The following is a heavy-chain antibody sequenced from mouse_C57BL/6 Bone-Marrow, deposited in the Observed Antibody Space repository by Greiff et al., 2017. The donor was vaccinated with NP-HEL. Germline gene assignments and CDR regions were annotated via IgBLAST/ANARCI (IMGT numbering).Heavy chain of an antibody. CDR1: GFTFSSYA. J-gene: IGHJ4*01. Sequence: DVHLVESGEGLVKPGGSLKLSCAASGFTFSSYAMSWVRQTPEKRLEWVAYISSGGDYIYYADTVKGRFTISRDNARNTLYLQMSSLKSEDTAMYYCTREGGSYCYEAMDYWGQGTAVTVSS. CDR3: TREGGSYCYEAMDY. V-gene: IGHV5-9-1*02. CDR2: ISSGGDYI. D-gene: IGHD1-1*01.